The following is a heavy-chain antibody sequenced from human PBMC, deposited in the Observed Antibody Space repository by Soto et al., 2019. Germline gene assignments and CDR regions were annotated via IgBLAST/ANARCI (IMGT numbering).Heavy chain of an antibody. Sequence: SETLSLTCTVSGGSISSGGYYWSWIRQHPGKGLEWIGYIYYSGSTYYNPSHKSRVTISVDTSKNQFSLKLSSVTAADTAVYYCARGTTHNWGSSGLDYWGQGTLVTVSS. V-gene: IGHV4-31*03. J-gene: IGHJ4*02. CDR2: IYYSGST. CDR1: GGSISSGGYY. CDR3: ARGTTHNWGSSGLDY. D-gene: IGHD7-27*01.